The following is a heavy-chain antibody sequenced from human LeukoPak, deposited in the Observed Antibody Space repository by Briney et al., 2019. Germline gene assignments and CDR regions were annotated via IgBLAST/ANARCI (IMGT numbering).Heavy chain of an antibody. CDR3: AKANYYDSSGYHENLDY. Sequence: GGSLRLSCAASGFTFSSNTMSWVRQAPGKGLEWVSAVTGSGGSTYHADSVKGRFTISRDNSKNTLYLQMNRLRAEDTAVYYCAKANYYDSSGYHENLDYWGQGTMVTVSS. J-gene: IGHJ4*02. V-gene: IGHV3-23*01. D-gene: IGHD3-22*01. CDR1: GFTFSSNT. CDR2: VTGSGGST.